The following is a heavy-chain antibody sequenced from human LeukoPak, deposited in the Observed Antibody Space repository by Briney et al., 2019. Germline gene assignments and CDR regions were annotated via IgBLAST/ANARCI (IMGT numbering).Heavy chain of an antibody. J-gene: IGHJ4*02. CDR2: IYYSGST. CDR1: GGSISSGDYY. D-gene: IGHD4-17*01. Sequence: PSETLSPTCTVSGGSISSGDYYWSWIRQPPGKGLEWIGYIYYSGSTYYNPSLKSRVTISVDTSKNQFSLKLSSVTAADTAVYYCARDMEDYGDYESGGEWGQGTLVTVSS. CDR3: ARDMEDYGDYESGGE. V-gene: IGHV4-30-4*01.